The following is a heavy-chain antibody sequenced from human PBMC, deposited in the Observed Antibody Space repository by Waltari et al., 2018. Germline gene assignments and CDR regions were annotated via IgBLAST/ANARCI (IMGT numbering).Heavy chain of an antibody. CDR3: ARIPARLVGMDV. D-gene: IGHD6-6*01. CDR2: IYPGDSDT. Sequence: VQLLQSGAEGKKRGESLKISCKGSGYKFTTSRIVRVRQMAGKGLEWMGIIYPGDSDTKYSPSFQGLVTIAADKSVSTAYLQWSSLKASDTAMYYCARIPARLVGMDVWGQGTTVTVSS. CDR1: GYKFTTSR. V-gene: IGHV5-51*01. J-gene: IGHJ6*02.